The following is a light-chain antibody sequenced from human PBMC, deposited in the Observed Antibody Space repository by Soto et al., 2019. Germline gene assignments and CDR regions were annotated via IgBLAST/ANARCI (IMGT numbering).Light chain of an antibody. CDR2: AAS. CDR1: QSISSY. Sequence: DIPLTQSQSSLSASLVERVPIXWRASQSISSYLNWYQQKPGKAPKLLIYAASSLQSGVPSRFSGSGSGTDFTLTISSLQPEDFATYYCQQSYSTPLTFGGGTKVDIK. CDR3: QQSYSTPLT. J-gene: IGKJ4*01. V-gene: IGKV1-39*01.